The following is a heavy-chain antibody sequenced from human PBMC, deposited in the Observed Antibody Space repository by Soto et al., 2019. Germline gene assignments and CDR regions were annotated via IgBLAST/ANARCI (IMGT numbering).Heavy chain of an antibody. V-gene: IGHV3-23*01. D-gene: IGHD6-13*01. CDR2: IFSGGVTT. J-gene: IGHJ6*02. CDR3: AKDRDRIAAAGTFYYYGMDV. CDR1: GFTVSTYT. Sequence: PGGSLRLSCSASGFTVSTYTMGWVRLAPGKGLEWVSTIFSGGVTTKYADSVTGRFSISRDNSKNILYLQMNSLGVDDTAVYYCAKDRDRIAAAGTFYYYGMDVWGQGTTVTVSS.